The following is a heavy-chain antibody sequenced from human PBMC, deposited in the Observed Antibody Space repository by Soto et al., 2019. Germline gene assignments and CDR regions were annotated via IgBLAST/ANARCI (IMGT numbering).Heavy chain of an antibody. CDR3: ARQMVAVAGTNWSDP. D-gene: IGHD6-19*01. CDR2: IYYSGST. Sequence: SDTLSLTCTVSGGSISSSSYYWGWIRQPPGKGLEWIGSIYYSGSTYYNPSLKSRVTISVDTPKNQFSLKLSSVTAADTAVYYCARQMVAVAGTNWSDPRGQGPLVPVSS. CDR1: GGSISSSSYY. V-gene: IGHV4-39*01. J-gene: IGHJ5*02.